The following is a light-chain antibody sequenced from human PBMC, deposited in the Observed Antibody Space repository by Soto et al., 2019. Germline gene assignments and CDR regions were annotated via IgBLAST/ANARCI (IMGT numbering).Light chain of an antibody. Sequence: QTVVTQSSSASASLGSSVKLTCTLSSGHSSYIIAWHQQQPGKAPRYLMKLEGSGSYNKGSGVPDRFSGSSSGADRYLTISNLQSEDEADYYCETWDSRRGVFGGGTKLTVL. V-gene: IGLV4-60*03. CDR2: LEGSGSY. CDR1: SGHSSYI. CDR3: ETWDSRRGV. J-gene: IGLJ2*01.